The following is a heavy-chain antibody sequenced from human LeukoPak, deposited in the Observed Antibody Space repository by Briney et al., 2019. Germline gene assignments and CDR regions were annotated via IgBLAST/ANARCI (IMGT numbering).Heavy chain of an antibody. CDR2: ISNSGGRT. Sequence: GGSLRLSCAASGFTFSSYAMSWVRQAPGKGLEWVSSISNSGGRTFYTDSVKGRFTISRDNSKITLYLQMNSLRADDTAVYYCVRGGTDILLEPPAIPLDYWGQGALVTVSS. D-gene: IGHD2-8*01. V-gene: IGHV3-23*01. CDR3: VRGGTDILLEPPAIPLDY. J-gene: IGHJ4*02. CDR1: GFTFSSYA.